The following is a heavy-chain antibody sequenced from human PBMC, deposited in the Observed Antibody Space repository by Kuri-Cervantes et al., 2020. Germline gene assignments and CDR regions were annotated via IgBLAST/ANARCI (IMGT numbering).Heavy chain of an antibody. CDR3: ARDRGGMTMVRGGIF. V-gene: IGHV3-7*01. CDR1: GFTFSSYW. Sequence: GESLKISCAASGFTFSSYWMSWVRQAPGKGLEWVANVKQDGSEKYYVDSVKGRFTISRDNAKNSLYLQMNSLRVEDTAVYYCARDRGGMTMVRGGIFGGQGTLVTVSS. J-gene: IGHJ4*02. D-gene: IGHD3-10*01. CDR2: VKQDGSEK.